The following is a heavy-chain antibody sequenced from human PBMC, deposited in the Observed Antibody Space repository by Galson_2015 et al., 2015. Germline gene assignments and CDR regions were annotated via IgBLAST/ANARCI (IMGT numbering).Heavy chain of an antibody. J-gene: IGHJ4*02. CDR2: ISSTTTCI. D-gene: IGHD3-3*01. V-gene: IGHV3-21*01. CDR3: ARLILDYDFWSGYYPTNFDY. CDR1: EFTFSSYY. Sequence: SLRLSCAASEFTFSSYYMSWVRQAPGKGLEWVSSISSTTTCIYYADSVKGRFTISRDNAKNSLYLQMNSLGAEDTAVYYCARLILDYDFWSGYYPTNFDYWGQGTLVTVSS.